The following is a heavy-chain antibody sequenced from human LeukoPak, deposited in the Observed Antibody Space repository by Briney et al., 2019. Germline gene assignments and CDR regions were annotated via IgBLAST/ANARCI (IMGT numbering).Heavy chain of an antibody. CDR3: ARDDGYVDY. Sequence: GGSLRLSCAASGFTFSSYWMHWVRQVPGKGLVWVARINGDGSNIAYADSVRGRFTISRDNAKNTLYLEMSSLRAEDTAVYHCARDDGYVDYWGQGALVTVSS. D-gene: IGHD3-22*01. CDR1: GFTFSSYW. V-gene: IGHV3-74*01. CDR2: INGDGSNI. J-gene: IGHJ4*02.